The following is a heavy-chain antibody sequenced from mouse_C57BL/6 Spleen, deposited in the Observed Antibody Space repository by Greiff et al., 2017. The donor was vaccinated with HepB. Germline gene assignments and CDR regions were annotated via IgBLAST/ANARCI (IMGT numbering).Heavy chain of an antibody. CDR2: IDPETGGT. J-gene: IGHJ4*01. CDR1: GYTFTDYE. CDR3: TRKDYGSSFYYAMDY. D-gene: IGHD1-1*01. Sequence: SGAELVRPGASVTLSCKASGYTFTDYEMHWVKQTPVHGLEWIGAIDPETGGTAYNQKFKGKAILTADKSSSTAYMELRSLTSEDSAVYYCTRKDYGSSFYYAMDYWGQGTSVTVSS. V-gene: IGHV1-15*01.